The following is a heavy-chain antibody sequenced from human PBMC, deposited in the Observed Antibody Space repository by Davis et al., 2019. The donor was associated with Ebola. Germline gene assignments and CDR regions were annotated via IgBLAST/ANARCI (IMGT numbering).Heavy chain of an antibody. CDR2: IYPGDSDT. J-gene: IGHJ5*02. V-gene: IGHV5-51*01. CDR1: GYSFTSYW. Sequence: GESLKISCKGSGYSFTSYWIGWVRQMPGKGLEWMGIIYPGDSDTRYSPSFQGQVTISADKSISTAYLQWSSLKASDTAMYYCARHLLPGQQLALGSWFDPWGQGTLVTVSS. D-gene: IGHD6-13*01. CDR3: ARHLLPGQQLALGSWFDP.